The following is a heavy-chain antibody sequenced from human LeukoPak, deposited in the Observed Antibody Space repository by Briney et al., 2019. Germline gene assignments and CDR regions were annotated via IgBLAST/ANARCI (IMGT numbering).Heavy chain of an antibody. V-gene: IGHV4-39*07. CDR1: GGSISTSNYY. J-gene: IGHJ6*03. D-gene: IGHD4-17*01. CDR2: IFYSGST. CDR3: ARDYGDYVSPYYYYMDV. Sequence: SETLSLTCTVSGGSISTSNYYWGWIRQPPGKGLEWIGNIFYSGSTYYSPSLKSRVTISLDTSRNQFSLKLSSVTAADTAVYYCARDYGDYVSPYYYYMDVWGKGTTVTVSS.